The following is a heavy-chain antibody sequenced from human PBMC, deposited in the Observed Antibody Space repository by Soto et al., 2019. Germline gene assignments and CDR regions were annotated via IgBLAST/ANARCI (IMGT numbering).Heavy chain of an antibody. V-gene: IGHV1-46*01. J-gene: IGHJ6*02. CDR3: SSYYGGSGSSSRVGYYYYGMDV. Sequence: ASVKVSYKASGYIFTSYYIHWVRQAPGQGLEWMGWINPFDGSRMFAQSFQGRVTMTRDTSTSTVYMEVSSLRSEDTSVYYCSSYYGGSGSSSRVGYYYYGMDVWGQGTTVTVSS. CDR2: INPFDGSR. CDR1: GYIFTSYY. D-gene: IGHD3-10*01.